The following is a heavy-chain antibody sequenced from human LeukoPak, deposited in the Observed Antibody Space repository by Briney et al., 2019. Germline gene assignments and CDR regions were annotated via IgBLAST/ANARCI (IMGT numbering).Heavy chain of an antibody. J-gene: IGHJ5*02. CDR3: ARTEVLWFRELINWFDP. CDR2: ISAYNGNT. Sequence: GASVKVSCKASGYTFTSYGISWVRQAPGQGLEWMGWISAYNGNTNYAQKLQGRVTMTTDTSTSTAYMELRSLRSDDTAVYYCARTEVLWFRELINWFDPWGQGTQVTVSS. CDR1: GYTFTSYG. V-gene: IGHV1-18*01. D-gene: IGHD3-10*01.